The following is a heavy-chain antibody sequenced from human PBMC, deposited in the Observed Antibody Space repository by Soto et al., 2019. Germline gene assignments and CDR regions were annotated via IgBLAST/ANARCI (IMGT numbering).Heavy chain of an antibody. J-gene: IGHJ4*02. V-gene: IGHV3-11*06. Sequence: QVQLVESGGGLVKPGGSLRLSYAASGFTFSDYYMSWIRQAPGKGLEWVSYISGSGTYTNYGDSVKGRFTISRDNAKNSLYLQRNSLRAEDTAVYYCVRGGSYCGGDCFDYWGQGTLVTGSS. CDR1: GFTFSDYY. CDR3: VRGGSYCGGDCFDY. CDR2: ISGSGTYT. D-gene: IGHD2-21*02.